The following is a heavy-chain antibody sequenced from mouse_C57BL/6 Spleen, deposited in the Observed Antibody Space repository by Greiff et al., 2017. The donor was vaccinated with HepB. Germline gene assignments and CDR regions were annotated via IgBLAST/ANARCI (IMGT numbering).Heavy chain of an antibody. Sequence: EVQLQQSGPVLVKPGASVKMSCKASGYTFTDYYMNWVQQSHGKSLEWIGVINPYNGGTSYNQKFKGKATLTVDKSSSTAYMELNSLTSEDSAVYYCARGPYSKGMDYWGQGTSVTVSS. V-gene: IGHV1-19*01. CDR3: ARGPYSKGMDY. CDR1: GYTFTDYY. D-gene: IGHD2-5*01. J-gene: IGHJ4*01. CDR2: INPYNGGT.